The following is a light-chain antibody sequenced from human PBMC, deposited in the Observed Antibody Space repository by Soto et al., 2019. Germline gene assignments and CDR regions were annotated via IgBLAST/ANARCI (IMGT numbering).Light chain of an antibody. CDR1: SSNFGAGYD. J-gene: IGLJ2*01. V-gene: IGLV1-40*01. CDR2: GNS. Sequence: QSVLTQPPSVSGAPGQRVSISCTGSSSNFGAGYDVHWYQKLPGTAPKLLIYGNSNRPSGVPDRFSGSKSGTSASLAITGLQAEDEADYYCQSFDSSLSAVVFGGGTQLTVL. CDR3: QSFDSSLSAVV.